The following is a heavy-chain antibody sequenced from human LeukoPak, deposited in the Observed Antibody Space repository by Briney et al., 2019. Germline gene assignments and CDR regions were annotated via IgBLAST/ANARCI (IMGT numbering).Heavy chain of an antibody. CDR1: GFTVSSNY. Sequence: GSLRLSCAASGFTVSSNYMSWVRQAPGKGLEWVSVIYSGGSTYYADSVKGRFTISRDNSKNTLYLQMNSLRAEDTAVYYCGAFRVATTSDFDYWGQGTLVTVSS. J-gene: IGHJ4*02. D-gene: IGHD5-12*01. V-gene: IGHV3-53*01. CDR2: IYSGGST. CDR3: GAFRVATTSDFDY.